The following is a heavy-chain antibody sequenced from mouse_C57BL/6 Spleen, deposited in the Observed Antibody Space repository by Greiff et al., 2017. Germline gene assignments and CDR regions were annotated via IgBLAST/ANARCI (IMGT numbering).Heavy chain of an antibody. D-gene: IGHD2-2*01. Sequence: EVQLKESGPGLVKPSQSLSLTCSVTGYSITSGYYWNWIRQFPGNKLEWMGYISYDGSNNYNPSLKNRISITRDTSKNQFFLKLKSVTTEDTATYYCARDIYYGDDGWGQGTSVTVSS. J-gene: IGHJ4*01. CDR2: ISYDGSN. V-gene: IGHV3-6*01. CDR1: GYSITSGYY. CDR3: ARDIYYGDDG.